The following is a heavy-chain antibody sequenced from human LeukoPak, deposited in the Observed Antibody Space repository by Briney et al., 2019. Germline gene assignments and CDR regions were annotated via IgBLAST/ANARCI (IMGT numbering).Heavy chain of an antibody. CDR3: ASMGGRWLQLN. Sequence: GGSLRLSCAASGFTFSSYSMNWVRQAPGKGLEWVSSISSSSSYIYYADSVKGRFTISRDNAKNSLYLQMNSLRAEDTAVYYCASMGGRWLQLNWGQGTLVTVSS. CDR1: GFTFSSYS. V-gene: IGHV3-21*01. CDR2: ISSSSSYI. D-gene: IGHD5-24*01. J-gene: IGHJ4*02.